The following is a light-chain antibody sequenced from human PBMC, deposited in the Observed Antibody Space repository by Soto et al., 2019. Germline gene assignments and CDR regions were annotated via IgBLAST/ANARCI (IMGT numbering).Light chain of an antibody. CDR3: QQYRKSPVT. J-gene: IGKJ1*01. Sequence: IELTQSPGTLSLSPGERATLSCRASQSVISSQIAWYQQTPGQAPRLLIYGASSRATGIPDRFSGSGSGTDFTLTISRLEPEDFAVYYCQQYRKSPVTLGQGTKVEIK. V-gene: IGKV3-20*01. CDR2: GAS. CDR1: QSVISSQ.